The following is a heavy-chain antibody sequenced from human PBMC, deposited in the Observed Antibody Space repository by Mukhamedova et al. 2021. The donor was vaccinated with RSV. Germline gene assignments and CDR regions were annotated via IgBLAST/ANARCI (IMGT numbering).Heavy chain of an antibody. CDR1: SYA. Sequence: SYAMHWVRQAPGKGLEWVAVISYDGSNKYYADSVKGRFTISRDNSKNTLYLQMNSLRAEDTAVYYCARDAYCGCDCYSDVFDYWG. CDR2: ISYDGSNK. D-gene: IGHD2-21*02. J-gene: IGHJ4*01. CDR3: ARDAYCGCDCYSDVFDY. V-gene: IGHV3-30*04.